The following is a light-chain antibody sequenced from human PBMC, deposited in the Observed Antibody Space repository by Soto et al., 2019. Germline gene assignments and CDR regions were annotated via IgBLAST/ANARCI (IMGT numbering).Light chain of an antibody. CDR2: EVS. J-gene: IGLJ1*01. CDR3: ISYGGSNNYV. Sequence: QSALTQPPSVSGAPGQRVTISCTGSSSNIGAHYDVHWYQQLPGTAPKLIIYEVSKRPSGVPDRFSGSKSGDTASLTVSGLQAEDEADYYCISYGGSNNYVFGSGTKV. CDR1: SSNIGAHYD. V-gene: IGLV1-40*03.